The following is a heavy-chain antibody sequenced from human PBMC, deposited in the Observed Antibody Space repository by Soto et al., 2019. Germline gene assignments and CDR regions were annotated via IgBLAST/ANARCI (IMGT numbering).Heavy chain of an antibody. CDR3: ERSRGYVDL. J-gene: IGHJ4*02. Sequence: GALRLSCAASGFSISSYWMHWVRQAPGKGLVWVSRINSDGSITTYADSVKGRFTISRDNAENTLYLQMNGLSDEDTAVYSCERSRGYVDLWGKGT. D-gene: IGHD3-16*01. CDR2: INSDGSIT. V-gene: IGHV3-74*01. CDR1: GFSISSYW.